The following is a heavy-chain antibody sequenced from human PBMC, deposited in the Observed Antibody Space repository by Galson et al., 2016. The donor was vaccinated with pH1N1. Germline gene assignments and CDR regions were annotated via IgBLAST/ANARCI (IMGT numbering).Heavy chain of an antibody. CDR2: IDWEDEK. J-gene: IGHJ6*02. Sequence: PALVKPTQTLKLTCTFSGFSLSTFGVRVSWIRQSPGKALEWLARIDWEDEKFYSPSLKTRLTISKDTSKDQLVLTMTNMDPVDTGTYYCARMGVASGGRYYYGMDVWGQGTTVTVSS. CDR3: ARMGVASGGRYYYGMDV. CDR1: GFSLSTFGVR. D-gene: IGHD3-10*01. V-gene: IGHV2-70*04.